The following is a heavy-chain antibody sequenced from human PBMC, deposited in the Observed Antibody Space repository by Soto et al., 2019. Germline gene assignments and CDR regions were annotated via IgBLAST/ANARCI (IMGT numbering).Heavy chain of an antibody. Sequence: PGGSLRLSCAASGFTFSSYAMSWVRQAPGKGLEWVSAISGSGGSTYYADSVKGRFTISRDNSKNTLYLQMNSLRAEDTAVYYCVSHNVRKIVVAATRAFDYWGQGTLVTVSS. CDR3: VSHNVRKIVVAATRAFDY. CDR2: ISGSGGST. CDR1: GFTFSSYA. V-gene: IGHV3-23*01. J-gene: IGHJ4*02. D-gene: IGHD2-15*01.